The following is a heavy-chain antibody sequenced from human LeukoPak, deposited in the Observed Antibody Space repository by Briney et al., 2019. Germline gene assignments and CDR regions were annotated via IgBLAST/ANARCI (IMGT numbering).Heavy chain of an antibody. CDR2: FDPEDGET. CDR1: GGTFSSYA. CDR3: ATGVAATPVSTYYFDY. Sequence: ASVKVSCKASGGTFSSYAISWVRQAPGKGLEWMGGFDPEDGETIYAQKFQGRVTMTEDTSTDTAYMELSSLRSEDTAVYYCATGVAATPVSTYYFDYWGQGTLVAVSS. V-gene: IGHV1-24*01. D-gene: IGHD2-15*01. J-gene: IGHJ4*02.